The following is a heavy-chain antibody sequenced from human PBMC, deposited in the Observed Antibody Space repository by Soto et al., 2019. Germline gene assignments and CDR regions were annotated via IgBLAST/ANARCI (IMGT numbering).Heavy chain of an antibody. Sequence: SETLSLTCTVSGGSISSGGYYWSWIRQHPGKGLEWIGYIYYSGSTYYNPSLKSRVTISVDTSKNQFSLKLSSVTAADTAVYYCARDLSVRVTTYYMDVWGKGTTVTVSS. CDR3: ARDLSVRVTTYYMDV. CDR2: IYYSGST. D-gene: IGHD4-17*01. J-gene: IGHJ6*03. V-gene: IGHV4-31*03. CDR1: GGSISSGGYY.